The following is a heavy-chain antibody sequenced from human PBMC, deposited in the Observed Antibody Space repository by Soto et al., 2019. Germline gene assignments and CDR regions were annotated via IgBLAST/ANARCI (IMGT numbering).Heavy chain of an antibody. Sequence: QVQLQESGPGLVKPSQTLSLTCTVSGGSISSGGYYWSWIRQHPGKGLEWIGYIYYSGSTYYNPSLKSRVTIXXDXSXXQFSLQLSSVTAADTAVYYCAIDRTSRLYTNYFDYWGQGTLVTVSS. D-gene: IGHD1-1*01. CDR2: IYYSGST. J-gene: IGHJ4*02. V-gene: IGHV4-31*03. CDR1: GGSISSGGYY. CDR3: AIDRTSRLYTNYFDY.